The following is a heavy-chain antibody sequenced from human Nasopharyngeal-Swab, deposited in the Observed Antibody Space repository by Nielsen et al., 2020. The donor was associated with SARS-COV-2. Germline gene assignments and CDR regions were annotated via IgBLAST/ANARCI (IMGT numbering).Heavy chain of an antibody. Sequence: SETLSLTCIVSGGSISSYYWSWIRQPAGKGLEWIGRIHTSGSTNNNPSLEGRVTMSVDTSKNQFSLKLTSVTAADTAVYYCARGFTDYYGYSGYYLNWFDPWGQGTLVTVSS. CDR3: ARGFTDYYGYSGYYLNWFDP. J-gene: IGHJ5*02. CDR1: GGSISSYY. V-gene: IGHV4-4*07. CDR2: IHTSGST. D-gene: IGHD3-22*01.